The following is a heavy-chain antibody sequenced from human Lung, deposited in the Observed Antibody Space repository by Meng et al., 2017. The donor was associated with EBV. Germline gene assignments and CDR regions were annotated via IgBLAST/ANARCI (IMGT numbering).Heavy chain of an antibody. Sequence: VQLLPCGAEGKKAGSAVKVSRKASGYACSSFGVSWVRQAPGQGLEWMGWISSYNGDTDYAQKFQGRVTMTTDTSTSTAYMELRSLRADDTAVYYCARRYSDFWSGYYSPGGYYGMDVWGQGTTVTVSS. CDR1: GYACSSFG. CDR2: ISSYNGDT. V-gene: IGHV1-18*01. J-gene: IGHJ6*01. D-gene: IGHD3-3*01. CDR3: ARRYSDFWSGYYSPGGYYGMDV.